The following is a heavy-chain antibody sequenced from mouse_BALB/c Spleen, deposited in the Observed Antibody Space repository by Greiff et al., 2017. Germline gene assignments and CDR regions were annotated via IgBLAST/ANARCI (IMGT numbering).Heavy chain of an antibody. V-gene: IGHV5-6-5*01. CDR3: ARGKYGNYVTY. CDR2: ISSGGST. D-gene: IGHD2-10*02. CDR1: GFTFSSYA. Sequence: EVQLQESGGGLVKPGGSLKLSCAASGFTFSSYAMSWVRQTPEKRLEWVASISSGGSTYYPDSVKGRFTISRDNARNILYLQMSSLRSEDTAMYYCARGKYGNYVTYWGQGTLVTVSA. J-gene: IGHJ3*01.